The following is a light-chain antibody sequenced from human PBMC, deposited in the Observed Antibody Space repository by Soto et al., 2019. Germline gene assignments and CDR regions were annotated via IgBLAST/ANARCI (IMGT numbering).Light chain of an antibody. V-gene: IGKV3-20*01. CDR1: QSVSSSY. CDR2: GAS. Sequence: EIVLTQSPGTLSLSPGERATLSCRASQSVSSSYLAWYQQKPGQAPRLLIYGASSRATGIPDRFSGSVSGTHFTLTISRLEPEDFAVYYCHQYGSPPICTFGPGTKVDIK. J-gene: IGKJ3*01. CDR3: HQYGSPPICT.